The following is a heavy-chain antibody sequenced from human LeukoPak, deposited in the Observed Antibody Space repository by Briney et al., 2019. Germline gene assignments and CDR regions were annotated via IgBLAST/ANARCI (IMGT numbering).Heavy chain of an antibody. D-gene: IGHD3-3*01. CDR1: GFSFSSHW. V-gene: IGHV3-7*01. J-gene: IGHJ4*02. CDR2: IKQDGSEK. CDR3: ARDAPTIFGVVIMAYYFDY. Sequence: GGSLRLSCAASGFSFSSHWMSWVRQAPGKGLEWVANIKQDGSEKHYVDSVKSRFTISRDNAKNSLYLQMNSLRAEDTAVYYCARDAPTIFGVVIMAYYFDYWGQGTLVTVSS.